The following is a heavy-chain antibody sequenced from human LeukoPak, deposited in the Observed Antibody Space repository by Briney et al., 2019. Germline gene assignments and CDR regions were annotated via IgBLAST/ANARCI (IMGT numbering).Heavy chain of an antibody. V-gene: IGHV4-38-2*02. D-gene: IGHD6-13*01. CDR2: IDHSGST. CDR3: ARGIAVVY. J-gene: IGHJ4*02. Sequence: KPSETLSLTCTVSGYSISSGYYWGWIRQPPGKGLEWTGSIDHSGSTYYNPSLKSRITISVDTSKNQFSLKLSSVTAADTAVYYCARGIAVVYWGQGTLVTVSS. CDR1: GYSISSGYY.